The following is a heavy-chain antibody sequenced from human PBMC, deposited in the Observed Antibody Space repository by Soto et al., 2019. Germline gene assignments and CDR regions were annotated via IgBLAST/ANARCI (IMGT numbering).Heavy chain of an antibody. V-gene: IGHV3-74*01. Sequence: EVQLVESGGGLVQPGGSLRLSFVASGFSFSSYWMHWVRQVPGKGLLWVSRINSDGSSTSYADSVKGRLTISRDNAESTLYLQMNSLRAEDTAVYYCACSRTLDYWGQGTLVTVSS. J-gene: IGHJ4*02. D-gene: IGHD2-2*01. CDR3: ACSRTLDY. CDR2: INSDGSST. CDR1: GFSFSSYW.